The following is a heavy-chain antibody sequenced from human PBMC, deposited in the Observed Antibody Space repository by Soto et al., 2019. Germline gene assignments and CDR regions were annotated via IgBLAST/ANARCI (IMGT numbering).Heavy chain of an antibody. J-gene: IGHJ4*02. D-gene: IGHD3-3*02. CDR2: INHSGST. CDR3: ARVLAPY. Sequence: SETLSLTCAVYGGSFSGYYWSWIRQPPGKVLDWIGEINHSGSTNYNPSLKIRVTISVDTSKNQFSLKLSSVTAADTAVYYCARVLAPYWGQGTLVTVSS. CDR1: GGSFSGYY. V-gene: IGHV4-34*01.